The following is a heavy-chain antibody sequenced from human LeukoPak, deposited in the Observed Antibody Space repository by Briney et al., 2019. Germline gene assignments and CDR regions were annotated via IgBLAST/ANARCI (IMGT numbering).Heavy chain of an antibody. CDR3: AESGSGWYPNWFDP. V-gene: IGHV4-59*01. CDR1: GGSISSYY. Sequence: PSETLSLTCTVSGGSISSYYWSWIRQPPGKGLEWIGYIYYSGSTNYNPSLKSRVTISVDTSKNQFSLKLSSVTAADTAVYYCAESGSGWYPNWFDPWGQGTLVTVSS. CDR2: IYYSGST. J-gene: IGHJ5*02. D-gene: IGHD6-19*01.